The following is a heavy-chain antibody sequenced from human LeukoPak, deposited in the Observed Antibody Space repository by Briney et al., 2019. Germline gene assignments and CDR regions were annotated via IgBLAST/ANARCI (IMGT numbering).Heavy chain of an antibody. CDR3: AKVASGSYYNWPFDY. D-gene: IGHD1-26*01. J-gene: IGHJ4*02. CDR1: GFTFSSYA. Sequence: GGSLRLSCAASGFTFSSYAMSWVRQAPGKGLKWVSAISGSGGSTYYADSVKGRFTISRDNSKNTLYLQMNSLRAEDTAVYYCAKVASGSYYNWPFDYWGQGTLVTVSS. V-gene: IGHV3-23*01. CDR2: ISGSGGST.